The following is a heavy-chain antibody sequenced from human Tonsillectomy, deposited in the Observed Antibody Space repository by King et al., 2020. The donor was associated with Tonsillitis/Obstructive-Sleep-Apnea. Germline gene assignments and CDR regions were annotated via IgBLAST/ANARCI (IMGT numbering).Heavy chain of an antibody. CDR1: GYTFSSDW. J-gene: IGHJ2*01. V-gene: IGHV5-51*01. CDR2: IYPADSDT. CDR3: ARQGGIKGTRWYFDL. Sequence: QLVQSGAEVKKPGESLKISCKGSGYTFSSDWIGWVRQMPGKGLEWMGIIYPADSDTRYSPAFQGQVTISADKSINTAYLQWSSLKASDTAMYYCARQGGIKGTRWYFDLWGRGTLVTVSS. D-gene: IGHD1-7*01.